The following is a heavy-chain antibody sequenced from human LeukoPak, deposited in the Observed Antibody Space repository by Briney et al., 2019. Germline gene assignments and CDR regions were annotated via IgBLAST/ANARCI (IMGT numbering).Heavy chain of an antibody. Sequence: IPSETLSLTCAVYGGSFSGYYWSWIRQPPGKGLEWIGEINHSGSTNYNPSLKSRVTISVDTSKNQFSLKLSSVTAADTAVYYCARLDIVVVLGRDYYGMDVWGQGTTVTVSS. CDR3: ARLDIVVVLGRDYYGMDV. CDR2: INHSGST. D-gene: IGHD2-2*03. J-gene: IGHJ6*02. CDR1: GGSFSGYY. V-gene: IGHV4-34*01.